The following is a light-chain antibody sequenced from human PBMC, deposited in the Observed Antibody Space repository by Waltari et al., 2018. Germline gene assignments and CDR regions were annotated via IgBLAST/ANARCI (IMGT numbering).Light chain of an antibody. Sequence: DIVMTQTPLSSPVTLGQPASISCRSSQSLVHSDGNTYLSWLHQRPGQPPRLRIYKISNLFAGVPDRFSGSGAGTDFTLKIRRVEAEDVGVYYCMQATRFPRSFGQGTKLDIK. V-gene: IGKV2-24*01. CDR1: QSLVHSDGNTY. CDR2: KIS. CDR3: MQATRFPRS. J-gene: IGKJ2*01.